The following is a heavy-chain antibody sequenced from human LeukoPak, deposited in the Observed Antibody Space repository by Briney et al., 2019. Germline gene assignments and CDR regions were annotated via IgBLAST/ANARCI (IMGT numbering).Heavy chain of an antibody. D-gene: IGHD1-20*01. J-gene: IGHJ4*02. CDR1: GFTLRSHA. V-gene: IGHV3-23*01. CDR2: ISGSGGRT. Sequence: GGCLRLSCAASGFTLRSHAISWVRQPPAKGREWVSAISGSGGRTYYTDSVRGRFTISRDNSTNTLYLQMNSLRAEDTAVYYCAKESRNRYNWNYGDYWGQGTLVTVSS. CDR3: AKESRNRYNWNYGDY.